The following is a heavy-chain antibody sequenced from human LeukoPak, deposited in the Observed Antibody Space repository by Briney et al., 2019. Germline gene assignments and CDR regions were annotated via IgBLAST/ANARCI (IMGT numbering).Heavy chain of an antibody. CDR2: INSDGSST. CDR1: GFTFSSYW. D-gene: IGHD6-13*01. V-gene: IGHV3-74*01. CDR3: AMFSSSWYFYYMDV. J-gene: IGHJ6*03. Sequence: GGSLRLSCAASGFTFSSYWMHWVRQAPGKGLVWVSRINSDGSSTSYADSVKGRFTISRDNAKNTLYLQMNSLRAEDTAVYYCAMFSSSWYFYYMDVWGKGTAVTVSS.